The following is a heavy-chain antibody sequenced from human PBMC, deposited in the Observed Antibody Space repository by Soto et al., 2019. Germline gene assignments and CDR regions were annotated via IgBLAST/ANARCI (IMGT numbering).Heavy chain of an antibody. Sequence: ASVKVSCKASGYTFTGYDMHWVRQAPGQGLEWMGWINPNSGGTNYAQKFQGRVTMTRDTSISTAYMELSRLRSDDTAVYYCVRPWAGNDAFDIWGQGTMVTVSS. J-gene: IGHJ3*02. D-gene: IGHD6-19*01. V-gene: IGHV1-2*02. CDR2: INPNSGGT. CDR3: VRPWAGNDAFDI. CDR1: GYTFTGYD.